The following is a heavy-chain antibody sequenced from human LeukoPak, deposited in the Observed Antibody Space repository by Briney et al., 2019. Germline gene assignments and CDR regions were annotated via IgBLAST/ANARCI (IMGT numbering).Heavy chain of an antibody. CDR3: AKVAPFTMVRGALRGAFDI. CDR2: ISGSGGST. V-gene: IGHV3-23*01. D-gene: IGHD3-10*01. Sequence: GGSLRLSCAASGFTFSSYAMSWVRQAPGKGLEWVSAISGSGGSTYYADSVKGRFTISRDNSKNTLYLQMNSLRAEDTAVYYCAKVAPFTMVRGALRGAFDIWGQGTMVTVSP. CDR1: GFTFSSYA. J-gene: IGHJ3*02.